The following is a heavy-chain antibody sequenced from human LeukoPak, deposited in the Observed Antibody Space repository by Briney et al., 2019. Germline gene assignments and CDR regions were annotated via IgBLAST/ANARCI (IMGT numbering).Heavy chain of an antibody. CDR1: GFTFSSYA. D-gene: IGHD1-26*01. J-gene: IGHJ4*02. Sequence: GGSLRLSCAASGFTFSSYAMHWVRQAPGKGLEWVAVISYDGSNKYYADSVKGRFTISRDNSKNTLYLQMNSLRAEDTAVYYCARSYIGIVGATTGFDYWGQGTLVTASS. V-gene: IGHV3-30*04. CDR2: ISYDGSNK. CDR3: ARSYIGIVGATTGFDY.